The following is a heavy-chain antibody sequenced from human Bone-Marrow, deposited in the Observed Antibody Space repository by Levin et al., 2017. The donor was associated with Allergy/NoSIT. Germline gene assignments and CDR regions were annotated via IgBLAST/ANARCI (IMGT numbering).Heavy chain of an antibody. CDR1: GGFLPSSY. CDR2: IYYSGTT. CDR3: ARDRDSSAFFDH. Sequence: SQTLSLPCTVSGGFLPSSYWSWIRQPPGERLEWIGYIYYSGTTNYNPSLESRVTISVDMSKNQFSLNLNSVTAADTAVYYCARDRDSSAFFDHWGQGILVTVSS. J-gene: IGHJ4*02. V-gene: IGHV4-59*01. D-gene: IGHD6-19*01.